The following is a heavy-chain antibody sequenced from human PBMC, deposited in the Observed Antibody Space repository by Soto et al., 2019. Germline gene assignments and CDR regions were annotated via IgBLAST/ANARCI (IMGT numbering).Heavy chain of an antibody. Sequence: GGSLRLSCAASGFTFSSYGMHWVRQAPGRGLEWVAVIWYDGSNKYYADSVKGRFTISRDNSKNTLYLQMNSLRAEDTSLYYCAGISTVGYYYYYMDVWGKGTTVTVSS. CDR3: AGISTVGYYYYYMDV. J-gene: IGHJ6*03. V-gene: IGHV3-30*02. CDR2: IWYDGSNK. CDR1: GFTFSSYG. D-gene: IGHD2-15*01.